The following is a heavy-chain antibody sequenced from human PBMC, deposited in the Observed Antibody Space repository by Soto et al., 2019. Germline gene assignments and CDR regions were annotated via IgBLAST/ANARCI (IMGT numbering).Heavy chain of an antibody. Sequence: EVQLVESGGGLVKPGESLRLSCAASGFTFSSYSMNWVRQAPGKGLEWVSSISGSSTYIYYADSVKGRFTISRDNAKDSLFLQMNSLRAEHTAVYYCAISSRLVGEYFQHWGQGTLVTVSS. CDR2: ISGSSTYI. V-gene: IGHV3-21*01. CDR1: GFTFSSYS. CDR3: AISSRLVGEYFQH. D-gene: IGHD6-19*01. J-gene: IGHJ1*01.